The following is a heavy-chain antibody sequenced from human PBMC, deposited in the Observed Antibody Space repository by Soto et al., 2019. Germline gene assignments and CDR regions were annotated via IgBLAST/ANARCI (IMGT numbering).Heavy chain of an antibody. CDR2: ISAYNGNT. Sequence: QVQLVQSGAEVKKPGASVKVSCKASGYTFTSYGISWVRQAPVQGLEWMGWISAYNGNTNYAQKLQGRVTMTTDTSTSTAYMELRSLRSDDTAVYYCARVVRLDYDILTGYYGVAFDIWGQGTMVTVSS. V-gene: IGHV1-18*01. J-gene: IGHJ3*02. CDR1: GYTFTSYG. D-gene: IGHD3-9*01. CDR3: ARVVRLDYDILTGYYGVAFDI.